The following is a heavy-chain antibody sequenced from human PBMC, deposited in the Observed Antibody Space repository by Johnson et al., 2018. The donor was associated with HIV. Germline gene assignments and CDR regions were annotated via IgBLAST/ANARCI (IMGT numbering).Heavy chain of an antibody. Sequence: VPLVESGGGLVKPGGSLRLSCAASGSTFRNAWMSWVRQAPGKGLEWVGRIKSKNDGGTTDYAAPVKGRFTISRDDSKNTLYLQMTSLKTEDTAVYYCNTHKEYQQFWGSSGWYESGAFDIWGQGTMVTVSS. V-gene: IGHV3-15*01. J-gene: IGHJ3*02. CDR2: IKSKNDGGTT. CDR1: GSTFRNAW. CDR3: NTHKEYQQFWGSSGWYESGAFDI. D-gene: IGHD6-19*01.